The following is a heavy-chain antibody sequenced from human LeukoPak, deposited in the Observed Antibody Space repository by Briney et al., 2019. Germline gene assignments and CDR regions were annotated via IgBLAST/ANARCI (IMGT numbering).Heavy chain of an antibody. D-gene: IGHD6-13*01. V-gene: IGHV3-53*01. CDR3: AGGSSWPGLSC. CDR2: MYTAGST. CDR1: GFTVSGNY. Sequence: PGGSLRLSCAAPGFTVSGNYMSWVRQAPGKGLEWVSVMYTAGSTSYADSVKGRITTSRDNSKNTLYLQMNSLRAEDTAVYFCAGGSSWPGLSCWGKGTLLTVSS. J-gene: IGHJ4*02.